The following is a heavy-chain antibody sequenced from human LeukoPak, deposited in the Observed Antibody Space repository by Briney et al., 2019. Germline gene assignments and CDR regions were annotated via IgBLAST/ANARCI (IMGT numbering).Heavy chain of an antibody. D-gene: IGHD1-26*01. V-gene: IGHV3-53*01. CDR3: AKKGATTGDFDY. CDR1: GFTFSSYS. J-gene: IGHJ4*02. Sequence: PGGSLRLSCAASGFTFSSYSMNWVRQAPGKGLEWVSVIYSGGATYYADSVKGRFTISRDNSKNTLYLQMNSLRAEDTAVYYCAKKGATTGDFDYWGQGTLVTVSS. CDR2: IYSGGAT.